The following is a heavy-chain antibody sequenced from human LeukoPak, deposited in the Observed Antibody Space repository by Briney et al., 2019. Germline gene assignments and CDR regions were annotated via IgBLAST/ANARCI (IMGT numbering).Heavy chain of an antibody. CDR1: GFTFSAYA. V-gene: IGHV3-23*01. Sequence: GGSLRLSCAASGFTFSAYAMSWVRQAPGKGLDWVSSIAGSGYSIYYGDSVKGRFTTSRDYSNKSLYFQMNILRAEDTAIYYCVKGGAFGSGSYFDYWGHGNLVIVSS. CDR2: IAGSGYSI. J-gene: IGHJ4*01. D-gene: IGHD3-10*01. CDR3: VKGGAFGSGSYFDY.